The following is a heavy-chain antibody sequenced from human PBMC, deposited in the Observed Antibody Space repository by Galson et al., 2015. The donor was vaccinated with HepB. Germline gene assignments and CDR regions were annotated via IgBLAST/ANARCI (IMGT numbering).Heavy chain of an antibody. V-gene: IGHV5-51*01. D-gene: IGHD1-1*01. CDR3: ARGRTYNLGSGIDY. CDR2: IYPGDSDT. Sequence: QSGAEVKKPGESLKISCKGSGYTFTSNWIAWVRQMPGKGLEWMGIIYPGDSDTRYSPSFQGQVNISADKSITTAYLQWSSLKASDTAIYFCARGRTYNLGSGIDYWGQGTLVTVSS. J-gene: IGHJ4*02. CDR1: GYTFTSNW.